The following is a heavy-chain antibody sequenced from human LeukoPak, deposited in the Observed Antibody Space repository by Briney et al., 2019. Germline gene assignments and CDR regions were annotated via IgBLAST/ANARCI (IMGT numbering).Heavy chain of an antibody. J-gene: IGHJ4*02. CDR2: ISGSGGST. CDR1: GFTFSSYG. Sequence: GGSLRLSCAASGFTFSSYGMSWVRQAPGKGLEWVSAISGSGGSTYYADSVKGRFTISRDNSKNTLYLQMNSLRAEDTAVYYCAKVRYYDILTGYFDYWGQGTLVTVSS. CDR3: AKVRYYDILTGYFDY. D-gene: IGHD3-9*01. V-gene: IGHV3-23*01.